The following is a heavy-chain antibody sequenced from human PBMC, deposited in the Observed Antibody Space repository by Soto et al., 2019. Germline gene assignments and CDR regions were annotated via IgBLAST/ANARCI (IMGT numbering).Heavy chain of an antibody. CDR3: APQYCSGGSCHWGGVDWFDP. V-gene: IGHV4-39*01. CDR2: IFYSGTT. CDR1: GGSISSSSYY. Sequence: QLQLQESGPGLVKPSETLSLTCTVSGGSISSSSYYWGWIRQPPGKGLEWIGSIFYSGTTYYIPSLKSRVPLSVDKSKHLFSLPLTSVTAADPAVYYCAPQYCSGGSCHWGGVDWFDPWGQGTLVTVSS. D-gene: IGHD2-15*01. J-gene: IGHJ5*02.